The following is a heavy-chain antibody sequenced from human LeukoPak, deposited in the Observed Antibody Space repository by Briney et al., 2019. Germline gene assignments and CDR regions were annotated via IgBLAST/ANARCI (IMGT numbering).Heavy chain of an antibody. CDR3: ARDGGLLPDN. CDR1: GFPFSTYW. CDR2: ISPDGSSR. Sequence: GGSLRLSCAASGFPFSTYWMHWVRQPPGKGLMWVSRISPDGSSRSYADSVKGRLIISRDNAKNTLSLQMNSLTAADTAVYYCARDGGLLPDNWGKGTLVTVPS. D-gene: IGHD2-21*02. V-gene: IGHV3-74*01. J-gene: IGHJ4*02.